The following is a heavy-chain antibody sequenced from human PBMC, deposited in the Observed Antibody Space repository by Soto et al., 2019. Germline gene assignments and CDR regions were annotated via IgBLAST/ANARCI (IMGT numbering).Heavy chain of an antibody. D-gene: IGHD2-2*01. CDR3: ARDYQLPTITYYYYYYGMDV. CDR1: GYTFTSYA. J-gene: IGHJ6*02. Sequence: SVKVSCKASGYTFTSYAMNWVRQAPGQGLEWMGWINTNTGNPTYAQGFTGRFVFSLDTSVSTAYLQICSLKAEDTAVYYCARDYQLPTITYYYYYYGMDVWGQGTTVTVSS. V-gene: IGHV7-4-1*01. CDR2: INTNTGNP.